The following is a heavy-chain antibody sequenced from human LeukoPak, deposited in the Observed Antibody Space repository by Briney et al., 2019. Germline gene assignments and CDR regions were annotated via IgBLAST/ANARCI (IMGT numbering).Heavy chain of an antibody. CDR2: INWNSVHI. Sequence: SLRLSCTASGFNFNDYDINWVRQVPGKGLEWVSGINWNSVHIGYADSVRGRFTISRDNAQRSVYLQIFSLRPEDTALYYCSTSRPDRFLDSWGQGTLVTVST. J-gene: IGHJ4*02. CDR1: GFNFNDYD. D-gene: IGHD1-14*01. V-gene: IGHV3-9*01. CDR3: STSRPDRFLDS.